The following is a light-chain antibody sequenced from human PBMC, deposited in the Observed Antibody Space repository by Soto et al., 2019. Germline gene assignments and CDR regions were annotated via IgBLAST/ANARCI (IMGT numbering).Light chain of an antibody. Sequence: QSALTQPASVSGSPGQSITISCTGTSSDVGGYNYVSWYQQHPGKAPKLMIYGVSKRPSGVPDRFSGSKSGNTASLTVSGLQAEDEADYYCNSYAGSNNWVFGGGTKVTVL. CDR3: NSYAGSNNWV. CDR1: SSDVGGYNY. CDR2: GVS. V-gene: IGLV2-8*01. J-gene: IGLJ3*02.